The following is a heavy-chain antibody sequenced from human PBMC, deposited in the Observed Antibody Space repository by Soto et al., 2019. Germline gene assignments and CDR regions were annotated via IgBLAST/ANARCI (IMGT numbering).Heavy chain of an antibody. J-gene: IGHJ3*01. CDR1: GDTFSHYV. Sequence: VQMVRSGAEVKEPGSSVKVSCTNSGDTFSHYVMSWVRQAPGQGLEWMGSLAPISGSPNYAERFEGRLTISADAGTSTMYMELRSLKYDDTAVYYCARIGVGSRRWGQGTMVTVSS. CDR3: ARIGVGSRR. V-gene: IGHV1-69*18. CDR2: LAPISGSP. D-gene: IGHD1-26*01.